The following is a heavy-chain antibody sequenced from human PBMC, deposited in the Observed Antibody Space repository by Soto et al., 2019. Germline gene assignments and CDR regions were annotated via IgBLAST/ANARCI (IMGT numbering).Heavy chain of an antibody. CDR1: GYTFTSYY. Sequence: QVQLVQSGAEVKQPGASVKVSCKASGYTFTSYYLHWVRQAPGQGPECMGRINPSGGSTTYAQKFQGRVTMPRDTSTSTGYMELSSLRSEDTAVYFCARGRSFGAADYYFDFWGQGTLVTVSS. D-gene: IGHD6-13*01. V-gene: IGHV1-46*01. J-gene: IGHJ4*02. CDR2: INPSGGST. CDR3: ARGRSFGAADYYFDF.